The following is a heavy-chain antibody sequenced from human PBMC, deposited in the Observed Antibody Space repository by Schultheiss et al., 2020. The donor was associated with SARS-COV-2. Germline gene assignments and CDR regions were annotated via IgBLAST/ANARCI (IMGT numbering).Heavy chain of an antibody. CDR1: GGSISSYY. J-gene: IGHJ4*02. D-gene: IGHD6-6*01. Sequence: GSLRLSCTVSGGSISSYYWSWIRQPAGKGLEWIGEINHSGSTNYNPSLKSRVTISVDTSKNQFSLKLSSVTAADTAVYYCARGGSSAHFDYWGQGTLVTVSS. CDR2: INHSGST. CDR3: ARGGSSAHFDY. V-gene: IGHV4-34*01.